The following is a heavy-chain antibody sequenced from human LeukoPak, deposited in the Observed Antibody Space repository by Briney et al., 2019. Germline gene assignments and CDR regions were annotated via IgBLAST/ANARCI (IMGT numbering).Heavy chain of an antibody. CDR2: FDPEDGET. CDR3: ATDLKASPRQSYYDFWSGSPKTDGMDV. Sequence: ASVKVSCKASGGTFSSYAISWVRQAPGKGLEWMGGFDPEDGETIYAQKFQGRVTMTEDTSTDTAYMELSSLRSEDTAVYYCATDLKASPRQSYYDFWSGSPKTDGMDVWGQGTTVTVSS. D-gene: IGHD3-3*01. CDR1: GGTFSSYA. V-gene: IGHV1-24*01. J-gene: IGHJ6*02.